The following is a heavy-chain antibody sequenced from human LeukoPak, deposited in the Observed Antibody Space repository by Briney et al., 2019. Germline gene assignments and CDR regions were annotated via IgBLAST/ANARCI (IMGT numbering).Heavy chain of an antibody. CDR1: GGSFSGYY. Sequence: SSETLSLTCAVYGGSFSGYYWSWIRQPPGKGLEWIGYIYYSGSTNYNPSLKSRVTISVDTSKNQFSLKLSSVTAADTAVYYCARGKGYLRDRYNWFDPWGQGTLVTVSS. V-gene: IGHV4-59*01. CDR3: ARGKGYLRDRYNWFDP. D-gene: IGHD5-12*01. CDR2: IYYSGST. J-gene: IGHJ5*02.